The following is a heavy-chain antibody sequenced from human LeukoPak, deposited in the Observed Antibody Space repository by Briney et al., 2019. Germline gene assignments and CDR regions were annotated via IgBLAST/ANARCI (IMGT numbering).Heavy chain of an antibody. Sequence: ASVRVSCKASGYTFTSYGISWVRQAPGQGLEWKGWISAYNGNTDYAQKFQGRVTMTTDTSTSTAYMELRSLRSDDTAVYYCARDSVAGQRGYFQHWGQGTLVTVSS. CDR2: ISAYNGNT. V-gene: IGHV1-18*01. CDR1: GYTFTSYG. J-gene: IGHJ1*01. CDR3: ARDSVAGQRGYFQH. D-gene: IGHD6-19*01.